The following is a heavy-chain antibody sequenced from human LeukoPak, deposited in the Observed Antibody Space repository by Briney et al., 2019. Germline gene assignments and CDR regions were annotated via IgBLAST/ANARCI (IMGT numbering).Heavy chain of an antibody. V-gene: IGHV3-53*01. D-gene: IGHD3-22*01. CDR1: GFTFSSYA. Sequence: GGSLRLSCAASGFTFSSYAMSWVRQAPGKGLEWVSVIYSGGSTYYADSVKGRFTISRDNSKNTLYLQMNSLRAEDTAVYYCARVRRISDYYDSSGYFDYWGQGTLVTVSS. CDR2: IYSGGST. J-gene: IGHJ4*02. CDR3: ARVRRISDYYDSSGYFDY.